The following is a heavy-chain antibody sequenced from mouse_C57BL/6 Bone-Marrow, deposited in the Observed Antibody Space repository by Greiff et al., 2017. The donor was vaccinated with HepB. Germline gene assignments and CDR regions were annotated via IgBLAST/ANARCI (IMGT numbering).Heavy chain of an antibody. CDR2: ISYDGSN. V-gene: IGHV3-6*01. D-gene: IGHD1-1*01. CDR3: ARGDTTVVAYYFDY. CDR1: GYSITSCYN. Sequence: EVQLQESGPGLVKPSQSLSLTCSVTGYSITSCYNWNWIRQFPGNKLEWMGYISYDGSNNYNPSLKNRISITRDTSKNQFFLKLNSVTTEDTATYYCARGDTTVVAYYFDYWGQGTTLTVSS. J-gene: IGHJ2*01.